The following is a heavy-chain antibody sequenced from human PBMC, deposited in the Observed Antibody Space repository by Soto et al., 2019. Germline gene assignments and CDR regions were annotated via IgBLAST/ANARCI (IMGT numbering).Heavy chain of an antibody. CDR3: ARPGYSNYGPGVDV. D-gene: IGHD4-4*01. CDR1: GFTFSVYW. J-gene: IGHJ6*02. CDR2: IDSDGSTT. Sequence: EVQLVESGGGLVQPGGSLRLSCAASGFTFSVYWMHWVRQAPGKGLVWVSRIDSDGSTTSYADSVKGRFTISRDNAKSTLYLQMNSLRAEDTAVYYCARPGYSNYGPGVDVWGQRTTVTVSS. V-gene: IGHV3-74*01.